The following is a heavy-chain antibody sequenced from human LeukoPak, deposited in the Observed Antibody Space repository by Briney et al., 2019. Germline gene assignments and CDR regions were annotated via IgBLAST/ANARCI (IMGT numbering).Heavy chain of an antibody. J-gene: IGHJ6*03. V-gene: IGHV1-2*02. Sequence: ASVKVSCKASGYTFTGYYMHWVRQAPGQGLEGMGWINTNSGGTNYAQKFQGRVTMTRETSISTAYMELSRLRSDDKAVYYCASVGGSGSYTRYYYYMDVWGKGTTVTVSS. CDR1: GYTFTGYY. CDR2: INTNSGGT. CDR3: ASVGGSGSYTRYYYYMDV. D-gene: IGHD3-10*01.